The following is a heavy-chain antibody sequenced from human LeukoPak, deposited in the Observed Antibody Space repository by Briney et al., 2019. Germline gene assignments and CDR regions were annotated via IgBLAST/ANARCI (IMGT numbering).Heavy chain of an antibody. J-gene: IGHJ4*02. D-gene: IGHD1-26*01. CDR2: ISSSSSTI. CDR3: ARDRGGSYSAIDY. V-gene: IGHV3-48*04. Sequence: RTGGSLRLSCAASGFTFSSYSMNWVRRAPGKGLEWVSFISSSSSTIYYADSVKGRFTISRDNAKNSLYLQTNSLRAEDTAVYYCARDRGGSYSAIDYWGQGTLVTVSS. CDR1: GFTFSSYS.